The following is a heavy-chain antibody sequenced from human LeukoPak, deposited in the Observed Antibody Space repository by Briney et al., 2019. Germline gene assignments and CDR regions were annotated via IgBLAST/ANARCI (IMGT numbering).Heavy chain of an antibody. D-gene: IGHD1-26*01. CDR3: AIVGWELPSYFDY. Sequence: PGGSLRLSCAASGFTFSSYAMSWVRQAPGKGLEWVSAISGSGGSTYYADSVKGRFTISRGNSKNTLYLQMNSLRAEDTAVYYCAIVGWELPSYFDYWGQGTLVTVSS. V-gene: IGHV3-23*01. CDR2: ISGSGGST. J-gene: IGHJ4*02. CDR1: GFTFSSYA.